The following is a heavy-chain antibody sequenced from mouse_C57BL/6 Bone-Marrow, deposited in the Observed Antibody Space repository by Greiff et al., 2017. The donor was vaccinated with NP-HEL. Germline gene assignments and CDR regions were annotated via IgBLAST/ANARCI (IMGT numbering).Heavy chain of an antibody. V-gene: IGHV1-42*01. CDR2: INPSTGGT. D-gene: IGHD4-1*01. J-gene: IGHJ3*01. Sequence: EVQLQQSGPELVKPGASVKISCKASGYSFTGYYMNWVKQSPEKSLEWIGEINPSTGGTTYNQKFKAKATLTVDKSSSTAYMQLKSLTSEDSAVYYCAEPPPTGPWFAYWGQGTLVTVSA. CDR1: GYSFTGYY. CDR3: AEPPPTGPWFAY.